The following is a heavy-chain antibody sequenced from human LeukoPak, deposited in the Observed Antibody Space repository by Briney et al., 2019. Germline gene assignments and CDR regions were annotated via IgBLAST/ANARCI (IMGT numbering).Heavy chain of an antibody. CDR3: AKRGRGYSYGYFGYYFDY. V-gene: IGHV3-23*01. CDR1: GFAFSGFA. Sequence: PGGSLRLSCSASGFAFSGFAMSWVRQAPGKGLEWVSAISGSGGSTYYADSVKGRFTISRDNSKNTLYLQMNSLRAEDTAVYYCAKRGRGYSYGYFGYYFDYWGQGTLVTVSS. CDR2: ISGSGGST. J-gene: IGHJ4*02. D-gene: IGHD5-18*01.